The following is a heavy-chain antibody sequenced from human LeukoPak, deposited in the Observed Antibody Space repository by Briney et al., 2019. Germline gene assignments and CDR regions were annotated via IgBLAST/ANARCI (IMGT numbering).Heavy chain of an antibody. V-gene: IGHV4-34*01. Sequence: SETLSLTCAVYGGSFSGYYWSWIRQPPGKGLEWIGEINHSGSTNYNPSLKSRVTISVDTSKNQFSLKLSSVTAADTAVYYCARAVVWFGELSLADYYYYYMDVWGKGTTVTISS. CDR3: ARAVVWFGELSLADYYYYYMDV. CDR2: INHSGST. CDR1: GGSFSGYY. D-gene: IGHD3-10*01. J-gene: IGHJ6*03.